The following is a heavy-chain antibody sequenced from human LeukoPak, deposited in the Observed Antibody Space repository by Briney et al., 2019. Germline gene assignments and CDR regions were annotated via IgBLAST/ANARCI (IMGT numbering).Heavy chain of an antibody. D-gene: IGHD1-26*01. CDR3: ARVVGAPYYYYYMDV. CDR1: GFTFSSYW. V-gene: IGHV3-7*04. J-gene: IGHJ6*03. Sequence: PGGSLRLSCAASGFTFSSYWMSWVRQAPGKGLEWVANIKQDGSEKYYVDSVKGRFTISRDNAKNPLYLQMNSLRAEDTAVYYCARVVGAPYYYYYMDVWGKGTTVTVSS. CDR2: IKQDGSEK.